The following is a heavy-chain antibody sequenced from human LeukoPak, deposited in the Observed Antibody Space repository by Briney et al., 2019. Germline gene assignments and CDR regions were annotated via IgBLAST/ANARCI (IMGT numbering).Heavy chain of an antibody. CDR2: ISSSSSYI. V-gene: IGHV3-21*01. CDR1: GFTFSSYA. Sequence: GGSLRLSCAASGFTFSSYAMSWVRQAPGKGLEWVSAISSSSSYIYYADSVKGRFTISRDNAKNSLYLQMNSLRAEDTAVYYCARDETGEFDYWGQGTLVTVSS. CDR3: ARDETGEFDY. J-gene: IGHJ4*02. D-gene: IGHD7-27*01.